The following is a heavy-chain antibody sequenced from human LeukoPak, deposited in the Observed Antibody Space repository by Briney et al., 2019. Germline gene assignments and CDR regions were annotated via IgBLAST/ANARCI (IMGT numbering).Heavy chain of an antibody. J-gene: IGHJ4*02. CDR2: ISENGGRT. CDR1: GFTFRRYA. D-gene: IGHD2-2*01. Sequence: PGGSLRLSCAASGFTFRRYAMNWVRQAPGKGLEWISVISENGGRTYYADSVKGRFTISRDNSKNTLYLQMNSLRAEDTAVYYCARWYCSSANCYYDYWGQGSLVTVSS. V-gene: IGHV3-23*01. CDR3: ARWYCSSANCYYDY.